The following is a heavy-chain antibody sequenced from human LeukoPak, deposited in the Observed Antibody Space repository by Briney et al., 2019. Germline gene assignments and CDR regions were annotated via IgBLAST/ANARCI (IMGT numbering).Heavy chain of an antibody. CDR3: ASSLQSYDSSGYYSYYYYYYMDV. J-gene: IGHJ6*03. V-gene: IGHV4-38-2*02. CDR1: GYSISNGYY. Sequence: PSETLSLTCTVSGYSISNGYYWGWIRRPPGKGLEWSGTTYHSGTSYYNPSLKSRVTISVDTSKNQFSLKLSSVTAADTAVYYCASSLQSYDSSGYYSYYYYYYMDVWGKGTTVTVSS. CDR2: TYHSGTS. D-gene: IGHD3-22*01.